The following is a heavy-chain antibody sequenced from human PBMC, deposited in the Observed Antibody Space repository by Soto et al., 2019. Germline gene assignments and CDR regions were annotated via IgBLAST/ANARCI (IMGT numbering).Heavy chain of an antibody. J-gene: IGHJ6*03. D-gene: IGHD3-3*01. CDR2: IHYTGST. CDR3: ARGPDIPCNFWSGYLYYYYYYMDV. CDR1: GGSISYYY. V-gene: IGHV4-59*08. Sequence: SETLSLTCSVSGGSISYYYWSWIRQPPGKGLEWIGYIHYTGSTKYNPSLKSRVTISVDTSKDHFSLRLSSVTAADTAVYYCARGPDIPCNFWSGYLYYYYYYMDVWGKGTTVTVSS.